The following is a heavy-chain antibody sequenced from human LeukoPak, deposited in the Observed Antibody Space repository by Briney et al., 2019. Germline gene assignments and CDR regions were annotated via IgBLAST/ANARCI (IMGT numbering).Heavy chain of an antibody. J-gene: IGHJ6*03. CDR1: GYTFTSYD. CDR2: MNPNSGNT. D-gene: IGHD2-2*01. V-gene: IGHV1-8*01. Sequence: ASVKVSCKASGYTFTSYDINWVRQATGQGLEWMGWMNPNSGNTGYAQKFQGRVTMTRNTSISTAYMELSSLRSEDTAVYYCATWGIVVVPAAIYYYYMDVWGKGTTVTVSS. CDR3: ATWGIVVVPAAIYYYYMDV.